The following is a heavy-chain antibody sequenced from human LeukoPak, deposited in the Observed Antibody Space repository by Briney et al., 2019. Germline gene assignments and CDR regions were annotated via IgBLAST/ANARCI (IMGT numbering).Heavy chain of an antibody. J-gene: IGHJ3*02. CDR3: ARTLAAEDAFDI. D-gene: IGHD6-13*01. CDR1: GYTFTGYY. CDR2: INPNSGGT. Sequence: ASVKVSCKAPGYTFTGYYMHWVRQAPGQGLEWMGWINPNSGGTNYAQKFQGRVTMTRDTSISTAYMELSRLRSDDTAVYYCARTLAAEDAFDIWGQGTMVTVSS. V-gene: IGHV1-2*02.